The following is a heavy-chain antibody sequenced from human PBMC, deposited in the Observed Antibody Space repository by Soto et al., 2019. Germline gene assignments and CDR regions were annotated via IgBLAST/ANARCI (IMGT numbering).Heavy chain of an antibody. Sequence: EVQLVESGGGLVQPGGSLRLSCAASGFTFSLYSMSWVRQAPGKGLEWVSYISRSSTGIHYADSVKGRFTISRDAATNSMHLQMTRLRDGDTAVYYCARAVTGGLDVWGQGTTVSISS. D-gene: IGHD3-10*01. CDR2: ISRSSTGI. V-gene: IGHV3-48*02. CDR3: ARAVTGGLDV. CDR1: GFTFSLYS. J-gene: IGHJ6*02.